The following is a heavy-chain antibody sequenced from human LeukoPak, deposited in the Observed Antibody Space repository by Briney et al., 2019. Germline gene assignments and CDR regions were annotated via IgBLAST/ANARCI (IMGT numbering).Heavy chain of an antibody. Sequence: ASVKVSCKASGGTFSSYAISWVRQAPGQGLEWMGGIIPIFGTANYAQKFQGRVTITTDESTSTTYMELSSLRSEDTAVYYCARDNYDMWVRRSYYYYYMDVWGKGTTVTVSS. D-gene: IGHD5-12*01. J-gene: IGHJ6*03. CDR1: GGTFSSYA. CDR2: IIPIFGTA. V-gene: IGHV1-69*05. CDR3: ARDNYDMWVRRSYYYYYMDV.